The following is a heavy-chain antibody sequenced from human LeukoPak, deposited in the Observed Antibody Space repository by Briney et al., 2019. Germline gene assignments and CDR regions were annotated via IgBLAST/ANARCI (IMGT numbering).Heavy chain of an antibody. Sequence: GGSLRLSCAASGFTFSSYWMHWVRQAPGKGLVWVSRINSDGSSTSYADSVKGRFTISRDNAKNALYLQMNSLRAEDTAVYYCARGEVYYYDSSGYYYYYYYMDVWGKGTTVTVSS. J-gene: IGHJ6*03. D-gene: IGHD3-22*01. V-gene: IGHV3-74*01. CDR3: ARGEVYYYDSSGYYYYYYYMDV. CDR1: GFTFSSYW. CDR2: INSDGSST.